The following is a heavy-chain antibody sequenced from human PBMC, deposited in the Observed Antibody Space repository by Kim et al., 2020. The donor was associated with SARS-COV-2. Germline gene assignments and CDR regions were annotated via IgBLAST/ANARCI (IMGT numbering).Heavy chain of an antibody. V-gene: IGHV1-18*01. J-gene: IGHJ6*02. CDR3: ARMVGYCSGGSCDSGWYYYYGMDV. CDR1: GYTFTSYG. CDR2: ISAYNGNT. D-gene: IGHD2-15*01. Sequence: ASVKVSCKASGYTFTSYGISWVRQAPGQGLEWMGWISAYNGNTNYAQKLQGRVTMTTDTSTRTAYMGLRSLRSDDTAVYYCARMVGYCSGGSCDSGWYYYYGMDVWGQGTTVTVSS.